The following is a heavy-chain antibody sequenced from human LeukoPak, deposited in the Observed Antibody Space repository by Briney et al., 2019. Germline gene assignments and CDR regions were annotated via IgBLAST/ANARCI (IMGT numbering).Heavy chain of an antibody. J-gene: IGHJ6*03. CDR1: GGTFSNYA. CDR3: ASTIFGPRRGYYYYYYMDV. D-gene: IGHD3-3*01. Sequence: SVKVSCKASGGTFSNYAISWVRQAPGQGLEWMGGIIPIFGTTNYAQKFQGRVTITTDESTSTAYMELSSLRSEDTAVYYCASTIFGPRRGYYYYYYMDVWGKGTTVTVSS. V-gene: IGHV1-69*05. CDR2: IIPIFGTT.